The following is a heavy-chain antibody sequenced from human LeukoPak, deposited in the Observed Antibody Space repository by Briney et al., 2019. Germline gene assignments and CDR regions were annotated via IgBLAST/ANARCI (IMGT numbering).Heavy chain of an antibody. J-gene: IGHJ5*02. CDR1: GGSISSSSYY. V-gene: IGHV4-39*01. D-gene: IGHD6-13*01. Sequence: SETLSLTCTVSGGSISSSSYYWGWIRQPPGKGLEWIGSIYYSGSTYYNPSLKSRVTISVDTSKNQCSLKLSSVTAADTAVYYCARSSGYSSSGGLNWFDTWGQGTLVTVSS. CDR2: IYYSGST. CDR3: ARSSGYSSSGGLNWFDT.